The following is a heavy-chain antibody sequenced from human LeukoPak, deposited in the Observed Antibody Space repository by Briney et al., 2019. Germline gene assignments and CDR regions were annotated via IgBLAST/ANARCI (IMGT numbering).Heavy chain of an antibody. J-gene: IGHJ4*02. CDR1: GYTFTSYA. CDR3: VRNRGHRLVGPTNYFDY. Sequence: GASVKVSCKASGYTFTSYAMNWVRQAPGQGLEWMGWISGYNGNTNYAQKFQGRVTMTTDTSTSTAYMDLRSLRSDDTAVYYCVRNRGHRLVGPTNYFDYWGQGTLVTVSS. D-gene: IGHD1-26*01. CDR2: ISGYNGNT. V-gene: IGHV1-18*01.